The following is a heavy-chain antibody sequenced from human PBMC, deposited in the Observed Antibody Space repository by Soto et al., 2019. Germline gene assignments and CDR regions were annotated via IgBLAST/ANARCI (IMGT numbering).Heavy chain of an antibody. J-gene: IGHJ5*02. D-gene: IGHD2-2*01. CDR3: ARVPVVVPAAQFDP. CDR1: GGTFSSYT. Sequence: GASVKVSCKASGGTFSSYTISWVRQAPGQGLEWMGRIIPILGIANYAQKFQGRVTITADKSTSTAYMELSSLRSEDAAVYYCARVPVVVPAAQFDPWGQGTLVTVSS. CDR2: IIPILGIA. V-gene: IGHV1-69*02.